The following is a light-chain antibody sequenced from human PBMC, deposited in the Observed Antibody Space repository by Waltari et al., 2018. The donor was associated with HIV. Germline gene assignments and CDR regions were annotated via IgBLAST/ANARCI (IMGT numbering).Light chain of an antibody. CDR2: YDI. CDR1: NIGRRS. J-gene: IGLJ2*01. Sequence: YMLTQPPSVSVAPGETARITCEGDNIGRRSVRWYQQKAGKAPVLVIYYDIDRPSGIPERFSGSNSDNTATLTISRVEAGDEADYYCQVWDGDSNHVVFGGGTKLTVL. CDR3: QVWDGDSNHVV. V-gene: IGLV3-21*04.